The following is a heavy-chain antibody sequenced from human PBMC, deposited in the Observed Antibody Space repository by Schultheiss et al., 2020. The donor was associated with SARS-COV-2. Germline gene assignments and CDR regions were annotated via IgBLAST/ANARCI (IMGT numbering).Heavy chain of an antibody. Sequence: SETLSLTCTVSGGSISSGGFYWSWIRQPPGKGLEWIGSIYHSGSTYYNPSLKSRVTISVDTSKNQFSLKLSSVTAADTAVYYCARVEGHYDFWSGSHWFDPWGQGTLVTVSS. J-gene: IGHJ5*02. CDR2: IYHSGST. CDR1: GGSISSGGFY. V-gene: IGHV4-39*07. CDR3: ARVEGHYDFWSGSHWFDP. D-gene: IGHD3-3*01.